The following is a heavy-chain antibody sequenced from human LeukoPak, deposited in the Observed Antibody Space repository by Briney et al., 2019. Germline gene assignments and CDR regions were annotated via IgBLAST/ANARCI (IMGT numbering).Heavy chain of an antibody. CDR1: GFTFSNYG. CDR3: AGNYGPYYFDY. Sequence: GGSLRLSCAASGFTFSNYGMHWVRQAPGKGLEWVAVIWYDGSNKYYADSVKGRFTISRDNSKNTLYLQMNSLRAEDTAVYYCAGNYGPYYFDYWGREPWSPSPQ. J-gene: IGHJ4*02. D-gene: IGHD3-10*01. V-gene: IGHV3-33*01. CDR2: IWYDGSNK.